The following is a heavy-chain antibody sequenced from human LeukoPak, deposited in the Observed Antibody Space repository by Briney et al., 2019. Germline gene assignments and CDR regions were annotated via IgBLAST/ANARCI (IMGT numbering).Heavy chain of an antibody. CDR2: ISSSGSYI. CDR3: ARGGSYYYDSSDYYHDY. CDR1: GLTFSSYS. J-gene: IGHJ4*02. V-gene: IGHV3-21*01. D-gene: IGHD3-22*01. Sequence: GGSLRLSCAASGLTFSSYSMNWVRQAPGKGLEWVSSISSSGSYIYYADSLKGRFTISRANAKNSLYLQMNSLRAEDTAVYYCARGGSYYYDSSDYYHDYWGQGTLVTVSS.